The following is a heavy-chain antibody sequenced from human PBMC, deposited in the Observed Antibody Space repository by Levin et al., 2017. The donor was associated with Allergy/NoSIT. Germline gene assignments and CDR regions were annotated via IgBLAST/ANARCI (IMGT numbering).Heavy chain of an antibody. CDR1: GFTFSSYS. J-gene: IGHJ4*02. CDR3: ARKHGSSWYFPDY. Sequence: ETLSLTCAASGFTFSSYSMNWVRQAPGKGLEWVSYISSSSSTIYYADSVKGRFTISRDNAKNSLYLQMNSLRDEDTAVYYCARKHGSSWYFPDYWGQGTLVTVSS. CDR2: ISSSSSTI. D-gene: IGHD6-13*01. V-gene: IGHV3-48*02.